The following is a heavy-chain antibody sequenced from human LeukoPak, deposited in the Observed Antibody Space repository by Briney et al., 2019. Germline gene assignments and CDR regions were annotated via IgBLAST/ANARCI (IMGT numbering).Heavy chain of an antibody. D-gene: IGHD2-15*01. J-gene: IGHJ4*02. V-gene: IGHV3-30*18. CDR3: ANGVAATVPTVY. CDR1: GFTFSSYG. CDR2: ISYDGSNK. Sequence: PGGSLRLSCAASGFTFSSYGMHWVRQAPGKGLEWVAVISYDGSNKYYADSVKGRFTISRDNSKNTLYLQMNSLRAEDTAVYYCANGVAATVPTVYWGQGTLVTVSS.